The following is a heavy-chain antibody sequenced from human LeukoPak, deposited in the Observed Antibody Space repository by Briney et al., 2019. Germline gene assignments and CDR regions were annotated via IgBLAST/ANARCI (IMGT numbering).Heavy chain of an antibody. CDR2: IYHSGST. V-gene: IGHV4-38-2*02. J-gene: IGHJ1*01. D-gene: IGHD3-3*01. CDR3: ASLPRFSDARTEAS. Sequence: SSETLSLTCTVSGYSISSGYYWGWIRQPPGKGLEWIGSIYHSGSTYYNPSLKSRVTISVDTSKNQFSLKLSSVTAADTAVYYCASLPRFSDARTEASWGQGTVVSVSS. CDR1: GYSISSGYY.